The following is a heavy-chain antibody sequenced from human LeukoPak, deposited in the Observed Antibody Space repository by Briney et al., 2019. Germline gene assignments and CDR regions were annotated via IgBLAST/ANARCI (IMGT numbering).Heavy chain of an antibody. CDR1: GFTISINY. CDR2: IYSGGST. Sequence: GGSLRLSCAASGFTISINYMSWVRQAPGKGLEWVSVIYSGGSTYYADSVKGRFTISRDNSKNTLYLQMNSLRAEDTAVYYCARAIYSDYYYGMDVWGQGTTVTVSS. D-gene: IGHD4-4*01. V-gene: IGHV3-66*01. CDR3: ARAIYSDYYYGMDV. J-gene: IGHJ6*02.